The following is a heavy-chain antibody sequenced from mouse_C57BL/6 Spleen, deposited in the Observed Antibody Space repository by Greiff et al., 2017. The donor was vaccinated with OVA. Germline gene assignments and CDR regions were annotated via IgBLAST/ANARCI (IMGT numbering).Heavy chain of an antibody. V-gene: IGHV1-15*01. Sequence: QVQLKESGAELVRPGASVTLSCKASGYTFTDYEMHWVKQTPVHGLEWIGAIDPETGGTAYNQKFKGKAILTADKSSSTAYMELRSLTSEDSAVYYCTRGGRNYVSMDYWGQGTSVTVSS. CDR3: TRGGRNYVSMDY. D-gene: IGHD2-1*01. CDR1: GYTFTDYE. CDR2: IDPETGGT. J-gene: IGHJ4*01.